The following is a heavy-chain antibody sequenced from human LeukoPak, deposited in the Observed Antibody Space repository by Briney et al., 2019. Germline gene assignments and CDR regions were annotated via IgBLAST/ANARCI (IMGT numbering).Heavy chain of an antibody. CDR1: GFTFDDYA. CDR3: ARDRQVVRGVRPGAFDI. V-gene: IGHV3-9*01. CDR2: ISWNSGSI. D-gene: IGHD3-10*01. J-gene: IGHJ3*02. Sequence: PGGSLRLSCAASGFTFDDYAMHWVRQAPGKGLEWVSGISWNSGSIGYADSVKGRFTISRDNAKNSLYLQMNSLRAEDTAVYYCARDRQVVRGVRPGAFDIWGQGTMVTVSS.